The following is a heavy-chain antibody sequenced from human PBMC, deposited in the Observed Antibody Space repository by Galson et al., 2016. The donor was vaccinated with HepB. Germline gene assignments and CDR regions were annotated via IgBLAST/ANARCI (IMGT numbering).Heavy chain of an antibody. CDR3: ARVRASGHRRAFDY. J-gene: IGHJ4*02. V-gene: IGHV4-59*01. CDR1: GGSISSYS. D-gene: IGHD2-15*01. Sequence: SETLSLTCTVSGGSISSYSWSWIRQSPGRGLEWIGYIYYTGSTNYNASLKSRVTISVDTSKNQFSLNVTSVTAADTAVYYCARVRASGHRRAFDYWGQGSLVTASS. CDR2: IYYTGST.